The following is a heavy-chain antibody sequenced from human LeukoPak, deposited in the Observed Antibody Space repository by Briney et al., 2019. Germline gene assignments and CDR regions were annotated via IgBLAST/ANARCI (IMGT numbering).Heavy chain of an antibody. Sequence: SETLSLTCTLSGGSISSYDWNWIRQPPGRGLESIGYIYFSGTTYYNPPFNSRAAISLDTSKNQFSLNLSSVTAADTAVYYCARGGRDYVHDRYYCFMDVWGSGTAVTVSS. J-gene: IGHJ6*03. CDR1: GGSISSYD. V-gene: IGHV4-59*01. CDR3: ARGGRDYVHDRYYCFMDV. D-gene: IGHD4-17*01. CDR2: IYFSGTT.